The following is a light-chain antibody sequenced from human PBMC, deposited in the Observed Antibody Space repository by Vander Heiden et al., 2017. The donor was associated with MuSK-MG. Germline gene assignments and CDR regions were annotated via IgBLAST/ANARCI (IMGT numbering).Light chain of an antibody. V-gene: IGLV4-60*03. CDR3: ENWDSSTWV. CDR2: LEGSGNY. Sequence: QPVLTQSSSASASLGSSVKLTCTLTSGHSTYIIAWHQQQPGKAPRYLMKLEGSGNYNKGSGVPDRFSGSSSGAARYLTISNVQAEDEADYYCENWDSSTWVFGGGTKLTVL. CDR1: SGHSTYI. J-gene: IGLJ3*02.